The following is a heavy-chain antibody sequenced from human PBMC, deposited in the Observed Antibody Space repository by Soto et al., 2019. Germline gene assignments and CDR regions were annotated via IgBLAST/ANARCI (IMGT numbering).Heavy chain of an antibody. CDR3: VKDIHEQWLVSHFEY. CDR2: ISWNSGSI. CDR1: GFTFESYA. D-gene: IGHD6-19*01. J-gene: IGHJ4*02. V-gene: IGHV3-9*01. Sequence: EVQLVESGGGSVQPGRSLRLSRVASGFTFESYAMHWVRQVPGKGLEWVSGISWNSGSIGYEDSVKGRFTISRDNAQKSLYLEMNSLRVEDTAFYYCVKDIHEQWLVSHFEYWGQGALVTVSS.